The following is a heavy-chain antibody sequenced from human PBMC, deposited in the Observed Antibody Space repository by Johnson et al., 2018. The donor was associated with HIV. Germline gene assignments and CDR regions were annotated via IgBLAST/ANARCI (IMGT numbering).Heavy chain of an antibody. V-gene: IGHV3-66*01. CDR1: GFTFSDYY. J-gene: IGHJ3*02. Sequence: VQLVESGGGLVKPGGSLRLSCAASGFTFSDYYMSWIRQAPGKGLECVSVIYSGGSTYYADSVKGRFTISRDNSKNTLYLQMNSLRAEDTAVYYCARDLSEGELGHAFDIWGQGTMVTVSS. CDR3: ARDLSEGELGHAFDI. CDR2: IYSGGST. D-gene: IGHD1-26*01.